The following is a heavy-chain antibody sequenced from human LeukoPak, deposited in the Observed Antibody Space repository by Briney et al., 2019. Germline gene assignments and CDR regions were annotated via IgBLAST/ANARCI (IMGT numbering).Heavy chain of an antibody. Sequence: GGSLRLACVASGFTFNIYPMTSVRQSPEKGLEWVSTIGTGGDTYYADSVKGRFTISRDDSKNTLYLQTHSLGAEDKAVYYCAKSRVVDRRGYFDYWGQGTLVTVSS. CDR2: IGTGGDT. CDR1: GFTFNIYP. J-gene: IGHJ4*02. CDR3: AKSRVVDRRGYFDY. V-gene: IGHV3-23*01. D-gene: IGHD2-15*01.